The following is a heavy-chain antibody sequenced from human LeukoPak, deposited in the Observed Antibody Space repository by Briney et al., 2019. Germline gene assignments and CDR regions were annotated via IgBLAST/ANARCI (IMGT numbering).Heavy chain of an antibody. V-gene: IGHV3-21*01. CDR3: ARDERRYCSDSSCYPGDY. D-gene: IGHD2-2*01. J-gene: IGHJ4*02. CDR2: ISRTSAYI. CDR1: GFTFSSYA. Sequence: PGGSLRLSCAAPGFTFSSYAMSWVRQAPGKGLEWVSAISRTSAYIYYSDSVKGRFTISRDNAKNSVYLQIDSLRAEDTAVYYCARDERRYCSDSSCYPGDYWGQGTLVTVSS.